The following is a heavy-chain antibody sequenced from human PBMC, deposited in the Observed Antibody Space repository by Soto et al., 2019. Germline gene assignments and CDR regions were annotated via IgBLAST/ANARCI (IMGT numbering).Heavy chain of an antibody. CDR2: INTGNGHT. V-gene: IGHV1-3*04. D-gene: IGHD1-26*01. J-gene: IGHJ4*02. Sequence: GASVKVSCKASGYTFITYAIHWVRQAPGQRFEWMGWINTGNGHTKYSQNFQGRVTITRDTSASTAYMELSSLRSEDTAVYYCSRDPRGGVNSGSYPGAYWGQGTLVTVSS. CDR1: GYTFITYA. CDR3: SRDPRGGVNSGSYPGAY.